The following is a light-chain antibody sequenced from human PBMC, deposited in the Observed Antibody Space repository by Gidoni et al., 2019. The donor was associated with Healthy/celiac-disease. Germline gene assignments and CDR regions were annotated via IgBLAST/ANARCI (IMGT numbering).Light chain of an antibody. CDR1: QSVSSSY. CDR3: QQYGSSAWT. V-gene: IGKV3-20*01. J-gene: IGKJ1*01. Sequence: EIVLTQSPGTLSLSPGERATLSCRASQSVSSSYLAWYQQKPGQAPRLLIYGASSRATGIPYMFSGSGSGTDFTLTISSLEPEDFAVYYCQQYGSSAWTFGQGTKVEIK. CDR2: GAS.